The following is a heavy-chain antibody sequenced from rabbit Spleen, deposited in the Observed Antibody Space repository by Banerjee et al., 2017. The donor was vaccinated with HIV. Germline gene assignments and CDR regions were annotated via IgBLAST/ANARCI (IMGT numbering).Heavy chain of an antibody. J-gene: IGHJ6*01. CDR2: IYAGSSGNT. CDR1: GFSFSSNA. Sequence: QQQLVESGGGLVKPGASLTLTCKASGFSFSSNAMCWVRQAPGKGLEWIACIYAGSSGNTYSAIWAKGRFTISKTSSTTVTLQMTSLTAADTATYFCARDTSSSFSSYGMDLWGPGTLVTVS. D-gene: IGHD1-1*01. CDR3: ARDTSSSFSSYGMDL. V-gene: IGHV1S45*01.